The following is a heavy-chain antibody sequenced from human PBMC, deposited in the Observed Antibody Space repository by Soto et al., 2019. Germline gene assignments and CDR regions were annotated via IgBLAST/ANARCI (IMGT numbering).Heavy chain of an antibody. J-gene: IGHJ6*03. CDR3: ARAGGDCSGGSCYSARSYYYYMDV. Sequence: GGSLRLSCAASGFTFSSYSMNWVRQAPGKGLEWVSYICSSSSTIYYADSVKGRFTISRDNAKNSLYLQMNSLRAEDTAVYYCARAGGDCSGGSCYSARSYYYYMDVWGKGTTVTVSS. V-gene: IGHV3-48*01. CDR1: GFTFSSYS. D-gene: IGHD2-15*01. CDR2: ICSSSSTI.